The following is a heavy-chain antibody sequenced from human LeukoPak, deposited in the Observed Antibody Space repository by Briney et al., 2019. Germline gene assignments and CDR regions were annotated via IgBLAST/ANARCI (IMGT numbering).Heavy chain of an antibody. CDR3: ARHGSGSYYNRY. CDR1: GFTFSSYA. D-gene: IGHD3-10*01. Sequence: PGGSLRLSCAASGFTFSSYAMSWVRQAPGKGLEWVSAISGSGGSTYYADSVKGRFTISRDNSKNTLYLQMNSLRAEDTAVYYCARHGSGSYYNRYWGQGTRVTVSS. CDR2: ISGSGGST. V-gene: IGHV3-23*01. J-gene: IGHJ4*02.